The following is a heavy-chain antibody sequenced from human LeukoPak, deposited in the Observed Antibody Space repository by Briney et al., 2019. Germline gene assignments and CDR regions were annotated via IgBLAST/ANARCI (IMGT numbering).Heavy chain of an antibody. V-gene: IGHV1-3*01. Sequence: ASVKVSCKASGYTFTSYAIHWVRQAPGQRLEWMGWINAGNGNTKYSQKFQGRVTITRDTSASTAYMELSSLRSEDTAVYYCARGPLYYYESSGHDYWGQGTLVTVSS. J-gene: IGHJ4*02. CDR1: GYTFTSYA. CDR3: ARGPLYYYESSGHDY. CDR2: INAGNGNT. D-gene: IGHD3-22*01.